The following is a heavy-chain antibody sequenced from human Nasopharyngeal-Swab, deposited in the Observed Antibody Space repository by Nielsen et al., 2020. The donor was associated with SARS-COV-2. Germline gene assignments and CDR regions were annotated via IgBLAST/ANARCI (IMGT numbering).Heavy chain of an antibody. V-gene: IGHV3-64D*06. Sequence: GESLKISCSASGFTFSSYAMHWVRQAPGKGLEYVSAISNNGGFTYYADSVKGRFTISRDNSKDTLYLQLSSLRAEDTALYYCVKEPCGSSGYFSDRWGQGTLVTVSS. CDR2: ISNNGGFT. J-gene: IGHJ5*02. CDR1: GFTFSSYA. CDR3: VKEPCGSSGYFSDR. D-gene: IGHD3-22*01.